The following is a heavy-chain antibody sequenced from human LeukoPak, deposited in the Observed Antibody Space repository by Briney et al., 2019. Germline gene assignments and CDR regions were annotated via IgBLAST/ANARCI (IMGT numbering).Heavy chain of an antibody. Sequence: SETLSLTCTVSGYSISSGYFWGWIRQPPGKGLEWIGSIYHSGNTYYNPSLKSRVTISGDTSKNQFSLKLSSITAADTAVYYCARAYSGSSGVFEYWGQGTLVTVSS. D-gene: IGHD3-10*01. V-gene: IGHV4-38-2*02. CDR3: ARAYSGSSGVFEY. J-gene: IGHJ4*02. CDR1: GYSISSGYF. CDR2: IYHSGNT.